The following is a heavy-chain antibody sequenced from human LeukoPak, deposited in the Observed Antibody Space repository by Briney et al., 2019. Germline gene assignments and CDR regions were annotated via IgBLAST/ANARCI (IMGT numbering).Heavy chain of an antibody. J-gene: IGHJ4*02. Sequence: SETLSLTCAVYGGSFSGYYWSWIRQPPGKGLERIGEINHSGSTNYNPSLKSRVTISVDTSKNQFSLKLSSVTAADTAVYYCARGQPLYSSGWYVNYWGQGTLVTVSS. CDR2: INHSGST. CDR3: ARGQPLYSSGWYVNY. CDR1: GGSFSGYY. D-gene: IGHD6-19*01. V-gene: IGHV4-34*01.